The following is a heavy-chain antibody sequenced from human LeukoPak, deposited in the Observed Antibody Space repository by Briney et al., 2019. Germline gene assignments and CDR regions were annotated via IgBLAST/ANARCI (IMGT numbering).Heavy chain of an antibody. CDR3: ARDKFPYSSGYQVGDFQH. Sequence: PGGSLRLSCAASGFTFSSYAMHWVRQAPGKGLEWVAVISYDGSNKYYADSVKGRFTISRDNSKNTLYLQMNSLRAEDTAVYYCARDKFPYSSGYQVGDFQHWGQGTLVTVSS. CDR2: ISYDGSNK. CDR1: GFTFSSYA. J-gene: IGHJ1*01. D-gene: IGHD3-22*01. V-gene: IGHV3-30-3*01.